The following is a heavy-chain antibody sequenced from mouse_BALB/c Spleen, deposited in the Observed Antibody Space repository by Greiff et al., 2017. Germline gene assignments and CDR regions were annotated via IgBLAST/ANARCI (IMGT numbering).Heavy chain of an antibody. J-gene: IGHJ4*01. CDR1: GFTFSSYA. V-gene: IGHV5-9-4*01. CDR2: ISSGGSYT. Sequence: EVQLVESGGGLVKPGGSLKLSCAASGFTFSSYAMSWVRQSPEKRLEWVAEISSGGSYTYYPDTVTGRFTISRDNAKNTLYLEMSSLRSEDTAMYYCARGKYGNYLDYWGQGTSVTVSS. CDR3: ARGKYGNYLDY. D-gene: IGHD2-10*02.